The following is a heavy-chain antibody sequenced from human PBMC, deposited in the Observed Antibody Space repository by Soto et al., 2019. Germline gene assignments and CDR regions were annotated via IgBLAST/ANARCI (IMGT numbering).Heavy chain of an antibody. J-gene: IGHJ4*02. CDR2: IIPIFGTA. Sequence: SVKVSCKASGGTFSSYAISWVRQAPGQGLEWMGGIIPIFGTANYAQKFQGRVTITADKSTSTAYMELSSLRSEDTAVYYCARDPPEYYYDSSGSSDYCVQVSLVTVSS. D-gene: IGHD3-22*01. CDR3: ARDPPEYYYDSSGSSDY. V-gene: IGHV1-69*06. CDR1: GGTFSSYA.